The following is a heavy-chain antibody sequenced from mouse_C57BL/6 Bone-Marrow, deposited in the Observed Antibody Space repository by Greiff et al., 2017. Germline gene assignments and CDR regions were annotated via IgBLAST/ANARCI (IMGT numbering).Heavy chain of an antibody. V-gene: IGHV5-17*01. J-gene: IGHJ2*01. Sequence: VQLKQSGGGLVKPGGSLKLSCAASGFTFSDYGMHWVRQAPEKGLEWVAYISSGSSTIYYADTVKGRFTISRDNAKNTLFLQMTSLRSEDTAMYYCAGTGSFDYWGQGTTLTVSS. CDR2: ISSGSSTI. CDR3: AGTGSFDY. D-gene: IGHD4-1*01. CDR1: GFTFSDYG.